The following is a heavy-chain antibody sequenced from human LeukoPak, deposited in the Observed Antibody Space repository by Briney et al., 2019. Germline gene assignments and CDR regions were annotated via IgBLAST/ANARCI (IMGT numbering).Heavy chain of an antibody. CDR2: ISYDGSNK. J-gene: IGHJ4*02. Sequence: PGGSLRLSCAASGFTFSSYAMHWVRQAPGKGLEWVAVISYDGSNKYYADSVKGRFTISRDNSKNTLYLQMNSLRAEDTAVYYCGRDGVGLVADYWGQGTLVTVSS. V-gene: IGHV3-30*04. CDR3: GRDGVGLVADY. D-gene: IGHD6-19*01. CDR1: GFTFSSYA.